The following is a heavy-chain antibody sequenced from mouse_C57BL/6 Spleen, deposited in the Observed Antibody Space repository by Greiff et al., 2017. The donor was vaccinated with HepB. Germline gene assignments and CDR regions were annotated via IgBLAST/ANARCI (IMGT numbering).Heavy chain of an antibody. Sequence: QVQLQQSGAELVKPGASVKLSCKASGYTFTSYWMHWVKQRPGQGLEWIGMIHPNSGSTNYNEKFKSKATLTVDKSSSTAYMQLSSLTSEDSAVYNCARDYGSSFFFDYWGQGTTLTVSS. CDR1: GYTFTSYW. CDR2: IHPNSGST. J-gene: IGHJ2*01. D-gene: IGHD1-1*01. V-gene: IGHV1-64*01. CDR3: ARDYGSSFFFDY.